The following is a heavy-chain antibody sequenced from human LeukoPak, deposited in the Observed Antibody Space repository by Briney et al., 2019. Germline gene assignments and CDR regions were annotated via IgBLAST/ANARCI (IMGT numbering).Heavy chain of an antibody. V-gene: IGHV4-28*05. D-gene: IGHD2-2*01. CDR1: GYSISSSNW. CDR2: IYYIGSI. Sequence: SDTLSLTCAVSGYSISSSNWWGWIRQPPGKGLEWIGYIYYIGSIYYNPSLKSRVTMSVDTSKNQFSLKLSSVTAVDTAVYYCARNLPGYCSSTSCTTGAFDIWGQGTMVTVSS. J-gene: IGHJ3*02. CDR3: ARNLPGYCSSTSCTTGAFDI.